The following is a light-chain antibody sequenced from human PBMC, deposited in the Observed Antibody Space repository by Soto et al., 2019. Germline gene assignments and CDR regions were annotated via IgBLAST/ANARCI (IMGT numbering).Light chain of an antibody. Sequence: EIVMTQSPATLSVSPGEGATLSCRASQSVGSNLAWYQQKPGQAPRLLIYDASTRATGIPATFGGSGSGTEFTLTISSLQSEDFAVYYCQQYSQWPPYTFGQGTKVDIK. CDR3: QQYSQWPPYT. CDR2: DAS. V-gene: IGKV3-15*01. J-gene: IGKJ2*01. CDR1: QSVGSN.